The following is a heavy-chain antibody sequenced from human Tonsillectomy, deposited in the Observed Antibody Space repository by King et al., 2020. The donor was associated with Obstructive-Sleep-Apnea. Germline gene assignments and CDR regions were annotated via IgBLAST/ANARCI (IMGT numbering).Heavy chain of an antibody. D-gene: IGHD3-10*01. CDR1: GFAFTSYG. J-gene: IGHJ4*01. Sequence: VQLVESGGGVVQPGRSLRLSCAASGFAFTSYGMHWFRQAPGKGLEWVAVISYDGSTKYYADSVKGRINISRDNSKNTLSMHMNSLRLEDTAVYYCAKDRGFGEKPTLFDYWGQEPWSPSPQ. V-gene: IGHV3-30*18. CDR2: ISYDGSTK. CDR3: AKDRGFGEKPTLFDY.